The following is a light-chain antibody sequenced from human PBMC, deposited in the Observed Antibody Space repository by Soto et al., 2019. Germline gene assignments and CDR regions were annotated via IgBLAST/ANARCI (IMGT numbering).Light chain of an antibody. CDR3: AAWDDSLNGVI. V-gene: IGLV1-44*01. CDR2: SNN. J-gene: IGLJ2*01. CDR1: SSNIGSNA. Sequence: QSVVTQPPSASGTPGQRVTISCSGRSSNIGSNAVNWHQQVPGTAPKLLIYSNNERPSGVPDRFSGSKSGTSASLAISGLQSGDEADYYCAAWDDSLNGVIFGGGTKLTVL.